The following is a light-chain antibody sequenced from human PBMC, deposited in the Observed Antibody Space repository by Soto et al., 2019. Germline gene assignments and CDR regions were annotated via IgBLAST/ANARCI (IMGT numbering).Light chain of an antibody. V-gene: IGKV1-33*01. Sequence: DIQMTQSPSSLSASVGDRVTITCQASQDISNYLTWYQQKPGKAPKLLIYDASNLETGVPSRFSGSGSGTDFTFTISSLQPEDIATYYCQQYDNLPYTFGQGTKREIK. J-gene: IGKJ2*01. CDR2: DAS. CDR3: QQYDNLPYT. CDR1: QDISNY.